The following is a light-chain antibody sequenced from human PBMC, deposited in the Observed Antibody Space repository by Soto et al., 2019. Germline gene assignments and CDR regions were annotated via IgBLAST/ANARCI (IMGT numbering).Light chain of an antibody. CDR1: QSVSNN. CDR3: QQYNNWPPYT. Sequence: EIVMTQSPATLSVSPGERATLSCRASQSVSNNLAWYQQKPGQAPRLLIYGAATRATGIPARFSGSGSGTEFTLTISSLQSEDFAVYYCQQYNNWPPYTFGQGTKLEIK. J-gene: IGKJ2*01. V-gene: IGKV3-15*01. CDR2: GAA.